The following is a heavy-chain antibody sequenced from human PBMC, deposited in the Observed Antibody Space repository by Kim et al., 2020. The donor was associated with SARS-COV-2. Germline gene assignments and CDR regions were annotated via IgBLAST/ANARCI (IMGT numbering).Heavy chain of an antibody. V-gene: IGHV4-59*01. CDR1: GGSISSYY. Sequence: SETLSLTCTVSGGSISSYYWSWIRQPPGKGLEWIGYIYCSGSTNYNPSLKSRVTISVDTSKNQFSLKLSSVTAADTAVYYCARDLSSGWYYTSWGFDIWGQGTMVTVSS. J-gene: IGHJ3*02. CDR2: IYCSGST. D-gene: IGHD6-19*01. CDR3: ARDLSSGWYYTSWGFDI.